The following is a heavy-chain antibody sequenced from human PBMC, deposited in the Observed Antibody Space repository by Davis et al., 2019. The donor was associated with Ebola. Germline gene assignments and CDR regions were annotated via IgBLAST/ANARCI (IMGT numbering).Heavy chain of an antibody. CDR3: ARDGKPGYFIEY. J-gene: IGHJ4*02. CDR2: IIPIFGTA. V-gene: IGHV1-46*01. Sequence: AASVKVSCKASGYTFTSYYMHWVRQAPRQGLEWMGGIIPIFGTANYAQKFQGRVILTTDTSTSTAYMELRSLGYDDTAVYYCARDGKPGYFIEYWGQGTLVTVSS. CDR1: GYTFTSYY. D-gene: IGHD4-23*01.